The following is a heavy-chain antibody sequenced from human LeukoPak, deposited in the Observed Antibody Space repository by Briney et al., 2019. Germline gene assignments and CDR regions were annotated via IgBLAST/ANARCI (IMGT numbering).Heavy chain of an antibody. V-gene: IGHV1-2*02. Sequence: ASVKVSCKASGYTFTGYYMHWVRQAPGQGLEWMGWINPNSGGTNYAQKFQGRVTMTRDTSISTAYMELSRLRSDDTAVYYCARGYCSGGSCYSALNWFGPWGQGTLVTVSS. D-gene: IGHD2-15*01. CDR1: GYTFTGYY. J-gene: IGHJ5*02. CDR3: ARGYCSGGSCYSALNWFGP. CDR2: INPNSGGT.